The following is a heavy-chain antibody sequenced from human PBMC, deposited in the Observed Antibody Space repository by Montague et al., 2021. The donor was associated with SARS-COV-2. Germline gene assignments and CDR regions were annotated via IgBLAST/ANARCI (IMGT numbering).Heavy chain of an antibody. D-gene: IGHD3-10*01. V-gene: IGHV4-59*01. CDR1: GGSISTYY. J-gene: IGHJ3*02. CDR3: ARADITMVRGVNRWAFDI. CDR2: IYYSGCT. Sequence: SETLSLTCTVSGGSISTYYWSWIRQPPGKGLEWIGYIYYSGCTXXXPSXXXRVTISVDTSKNQLSLKLSSVTAADTAVYYCARADITMVRGVNRWAFDIWGQGTMVTVS.